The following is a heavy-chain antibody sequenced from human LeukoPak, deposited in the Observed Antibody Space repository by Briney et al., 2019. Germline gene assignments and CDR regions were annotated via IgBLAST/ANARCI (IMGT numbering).Heavy chain of an antibody. D-gene: IGHD1-1*01. V-gene: IGHV4-4*07. J-gene: IGHJ3*01. CDR1: GGSISSYY. CDR3: ARGSINWNCFDV. CDR2: IYASGST. Sequence: SETLSLTCTVSGGSISSYYWSWIRQPAGKGLEWIGRIYASGSTDYNSSLKSRVTMSLDTSKNQFSLRLTSVTAADTAVYYCARGSINWNCFDVWGQGTIVSVSS.